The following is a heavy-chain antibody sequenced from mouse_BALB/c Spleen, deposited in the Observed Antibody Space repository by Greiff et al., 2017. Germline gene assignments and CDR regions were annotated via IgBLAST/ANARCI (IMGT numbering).Heavy chain of an antibody. D-gene: IGHD4-1*01. J-gene: IGHJ2*01. CDR2: IRNKANGYTT. CDR3: ARANWDYFDY. Sequence: EVKVVESGGGLVRPGGSLRLSCATSGFTFTDYYMSWVRQPPGKALEWLGFIRNKANGYTTEYSASVKGRFTISRDNSQSILYLQMNTLRAEDSATYYCARANWDYFDYWGQGTTLTVSS. V-gene: IGHV7-3*02. CDR1: GFTFTDYY.